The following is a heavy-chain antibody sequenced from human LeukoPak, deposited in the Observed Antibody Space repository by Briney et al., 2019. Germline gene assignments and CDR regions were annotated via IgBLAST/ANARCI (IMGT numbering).Heavy chain of an antibody. V-gene: IGHV1-8*01. CDR3: ARVYVDPYGSGSHFDY. CDR2: MNPNSGNT. D-gene: IGHD3-10*01. Sequence: ASVKVSCKASGYTFTSYDINWVRQATGQGLEWMGWMNPNSGNTGYAQKFQGRVTMTRNTSISTAYMELSSLRSEDTAVYYCARVYVDPYGSGSHFDYWGQGTLVTVSS. CDR1: GYTFTSYD. J-gene: IGHJ4*02.